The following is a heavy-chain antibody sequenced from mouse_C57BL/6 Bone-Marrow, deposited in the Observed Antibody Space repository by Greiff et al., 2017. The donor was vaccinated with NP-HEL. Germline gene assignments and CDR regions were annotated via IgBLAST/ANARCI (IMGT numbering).Heavy chain of an antibody. CDR1: GFTFSDFY. CDR3: ARDDSSYGYWYFDV. D-gene: IGHD1-1*01. Sequence: EVKLVESGGGLVQSGRSLRLSCATSGFTFSDFYMEWVRQAPGKGLEWIAASRNKANDYTTEYSASVKGRFIVSRDTSQSILYLQMNALRAEDTAIYYCARDDSSYGYWYFDVWGTGTTVTVSS. CDR2: SRNKANDYTT. V-gene: IGHV7-1*01. J-gene: IGHJ1*03.